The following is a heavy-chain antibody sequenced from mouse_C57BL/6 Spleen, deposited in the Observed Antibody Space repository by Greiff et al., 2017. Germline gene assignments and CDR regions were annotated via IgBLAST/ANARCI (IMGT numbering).Heavy chain of an antibody. V-gene: IGHV5-16*01. D-gene: IGHD1-1*01. CDR3: ARANERLLTTVVTPRYFDV. Sequence: EVHLVESEGGLVQPGSSMKLSCTASGFTFSDYYMAWVRQVPEKGLEWVANINYDGSSTYYLDSLKSRFIISRDNAKNILYLQLSSLKSEDTATYYCARANERLLTTVVTPRYFDVWGTGTTVTVSS. J-gene: IGHJ1*03. CDR1: GFTFSDYY. CDR2: INYDGSST.